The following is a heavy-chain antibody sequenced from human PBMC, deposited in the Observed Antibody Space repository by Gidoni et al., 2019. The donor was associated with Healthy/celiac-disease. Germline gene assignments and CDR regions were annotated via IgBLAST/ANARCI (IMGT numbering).Heavy chain of an antibody. Sequence: QVQLVQSGAEVKKPGASVKVSCKASGYPFTSYDINWVRQATGQGLEWMGWMNPNSGNTGYAQKFQGRVTMTRNTSISTAYMELSSLRSEDTAVYYCARGRGYYYDSSGYYYLDYWGQGTLVTVSS. V-gene: IGHV1-8*01. D-gene: IGHD3-22*01. J-gene: IGHJ4*02. CDR3: ARGRGYYYDSSGYYYLDY. CDR1: GYPFTSYD. CDR2: MNPNSGNT.